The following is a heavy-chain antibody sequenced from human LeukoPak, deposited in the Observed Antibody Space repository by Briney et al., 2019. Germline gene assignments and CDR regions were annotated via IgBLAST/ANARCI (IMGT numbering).Heavy chain of an antibody. Sequence: SGTLSLTCSVSGGSISSSSFYWGWIRQPPGKGLEWIGSIYYSGSAYYNPSLKSRVTVSVDTSKNQFSLKVSSVTAADTAVYYCARQVVDTAMVDDAFDVWGQGTMVTVSS. CDR2: IYYSGSA. V-gene: IGHV4-39*01. D-gene: IGHD5-18*01. J-gene: IGHJ3*01. CDR1: GGSISSSSFY. CDR3: ARQVVDTAMVDDAFDV.